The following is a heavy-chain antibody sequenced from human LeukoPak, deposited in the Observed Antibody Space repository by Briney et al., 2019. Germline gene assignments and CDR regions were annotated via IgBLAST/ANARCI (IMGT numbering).Heavy chain of an antibody. CDR2: IDWDDDK. CDR3: AGITVVLDY. V-gene: IGHV2-70*11. J-gene: IGHJ4*02. D-gene: IGHD3-10*01. Sequence: SGPALVKPTQTLTLTCTFSGFSLSTSGICVNWIRQPPGMALEWLARIDWDDDKYYSTSLKTRLTISKDTSKNQVVLTMTNMDPVDTATYYCAGITVVLDYWGQGTLVTVSS. CDR1: GFSLSTSGIC.